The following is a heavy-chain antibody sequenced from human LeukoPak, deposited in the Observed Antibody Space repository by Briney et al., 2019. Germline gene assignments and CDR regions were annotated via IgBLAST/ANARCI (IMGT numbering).Heavy chain of an antibody. CDR2: ISGYNGNP. V-gene: IGHV1-18*01. Sequence: GASVKVSCKASGYIFTRYGVTWVRQAPGQGLEWMAWISGYNGNPNYAQKLQGRVTMTTGTSTNTAYMELRGLRSDDTAVYYCARDSGSSWYGFLDSWGQGTLVTVSS. CDR1: GYIFTRYG. CDR3: ARDSGSSWYGFLDS. J-gene: IGHJ4*02. D-gene: IGHD6-13*01.